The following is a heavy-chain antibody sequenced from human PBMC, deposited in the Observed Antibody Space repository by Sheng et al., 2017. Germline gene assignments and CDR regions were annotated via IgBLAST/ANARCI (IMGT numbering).Heavy chain of an antibody. CDR2: IHHRGSA. CDR1: GGSISSGDYF. CDR3: ATNYCSGDSCYDAFDI. J-gene: IGHJ3*02. D-gene: IGHD2-15*01. V-gene: IGHV4-30-2*01. Sequence: QLQLQESGSGLVMPSQTLSLICTVSGGSISSGDYFWSWVRQPPGKGLEWIGYIHHRGSAYYNPSLKSRVTISLDKSKNQFSLQVTSVTAADTALYYCATNYCSGDSCYDAFDIWGPGTMVT.